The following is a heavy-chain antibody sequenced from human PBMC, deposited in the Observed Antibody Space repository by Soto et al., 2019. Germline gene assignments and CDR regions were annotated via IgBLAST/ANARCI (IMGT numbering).Heavy chain of an antibody. D-gene: IGHD5-12*01. J-gene: IGHJ4*02. Sequence: ASVKVSCKASGYTFTSYAMHWVRQAPGQRLEWMGWINAGNGNTKYSQKFQGRVTITRDTSASTAYMELSSLRSEDTAVYYCARYINSGYDSLGRYFAYWGQGTLVTGSS. CDR2: INAGNGNT. V-gene: IGHV1-3*01. CDR1: GYTFTSYA. CDR3: ARYINSGYDSLGRYFAY.